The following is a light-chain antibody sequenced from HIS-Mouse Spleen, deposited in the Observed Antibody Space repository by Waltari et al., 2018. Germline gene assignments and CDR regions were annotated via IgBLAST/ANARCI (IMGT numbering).Light chain of an antibody. J-gene: IGKJ1*01. Sequence: AIRMTQSPSSLSASTGDRVPITFRASQGISSYLAWYQQKPGKAPKLLIYAASTLQSGVPSRFSGSGSGTDFTLTISCLQSEDFATYYCQQYYSYPRTFGQGTKVEIK. CDR1: QGISSY. CDR2: AAS. CDR3: QQYYSYPRT. V-gene: IGKV1-8*01.